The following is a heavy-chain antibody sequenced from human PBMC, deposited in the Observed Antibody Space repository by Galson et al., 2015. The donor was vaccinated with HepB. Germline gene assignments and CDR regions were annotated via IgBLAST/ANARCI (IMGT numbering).Heavy chain of an antibody. J-gene: IGHJ4*02. CDR3: ARDGRRQNSGYPFDY. D-gene: IGHD3-22*01. CDR1: GFTFSNYD. CDR2: ISSDGGSA. V-gene: IGHV3-64*01. Sequence: SLRLSCAASGFTFSNYDMQWVRQAPGKGLEYLSSISSDGGSAYYAHSVKTRFTISRDNSNNTLYLQMGNLRPEDMAVYYCARDGRRQNSGYPFDYWGQGTLVTVSS.